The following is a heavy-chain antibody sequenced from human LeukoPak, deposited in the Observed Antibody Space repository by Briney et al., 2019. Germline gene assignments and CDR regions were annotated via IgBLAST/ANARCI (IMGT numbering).Heavy chain of an antibody. Sequence: GGSLRLSCAASGYTFSDYYMSWIRQAPGKGLEWVSYISSSSGTIYYADSVKGRFTISRDNAKNSLYLQMNSLRAEDTAVYYCARCPYDFWSGYYSTYYYYYMDVWGKGTTVTVSS. CDR3: ARCPYDFWSGYYSTYYYYYMDV. D-gene: IGHD3-3*01. V-gene: IGHV3-11*04. J-gene: IGHJ6*03. CDR2: ISSSSGTI. CDR1: GYTFSDYY.